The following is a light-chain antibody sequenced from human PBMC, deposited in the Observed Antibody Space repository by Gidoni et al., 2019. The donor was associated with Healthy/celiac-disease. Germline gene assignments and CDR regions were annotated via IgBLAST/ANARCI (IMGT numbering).Light chain of an antibody. V-gene: IGLV3-1*01. CDR3: QAWDSSTHVV. J-gene: IGLJ2*01. CDR2: EDI. Sequence: SYELTQPPSVSVSPGQTARFTCSGDKLGDKYACWYQQKPGQSPVLVIYEDIKRPSGIPERFSGSNSGNTATLTISGTQAMDEADYYCQAWDSSTHVVFGGGTKLTVL. CDR1: KLGDKY.